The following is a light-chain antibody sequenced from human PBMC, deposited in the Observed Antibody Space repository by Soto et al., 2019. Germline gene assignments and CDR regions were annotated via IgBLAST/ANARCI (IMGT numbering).Light chain of an antibody. CDR3: QQYGSSQIT. CDR2: GAS. Sequence: EIVLTQSPGTLSLSPGERATLSCRASQSVSSYLAWYQQKPGQAPRLLIYGASSRATGIPDRFSGSGSGTDFTLTISRLEPEDFAVYYCQQYGSSQITFGQGTRLEIK. V-gene: IGKV3-20*01. CDR1: QSVSSY. J-gene: IGKJ5*01.